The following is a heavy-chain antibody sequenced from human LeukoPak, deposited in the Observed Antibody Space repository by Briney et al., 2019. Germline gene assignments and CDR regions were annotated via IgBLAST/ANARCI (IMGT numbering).Heavy chain of an antibody. CDR1: GGSISSSSYY. CDR2: IYYSGST. Sequence: PSETLSLTCTVSGGSISSSSYYWGWIRQPPGKGLEWIGSIYYSGSTYYNPSLKSRVTISVDTSKNQFSLKLSSVTAAETAVYYCARGPFYYDRGGAFDYWGQGTLVTVSS. J-gene: IGHJ4*02. D-gene: IGHD3-22*01. CDR3: ARGPFYYDRGGAFDY. V-gene: IGHV4-39*01.